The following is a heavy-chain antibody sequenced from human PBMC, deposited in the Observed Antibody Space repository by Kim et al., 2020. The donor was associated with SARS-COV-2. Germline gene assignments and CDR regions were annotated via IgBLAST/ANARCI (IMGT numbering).Heavy chain of an antibody. CDR1: GFTFSSYG. CDR3: AKGGEEYSGPGY. D-gene: IGHD1-26*01. Sequence: GGSLRLSCAASGFTFSSYGMHWVRQAPGKGLEWVAVISYDGSNKYYADSVKGRFTISRDNSKNTLYLQMNSLRAEDTAVYYCAKGGEEYSGPGYWGQGTLVTVSS. CDR2: ISYDGSNK. J-gene: IGHJ4*02. V-gene: IGHV3-30*18.